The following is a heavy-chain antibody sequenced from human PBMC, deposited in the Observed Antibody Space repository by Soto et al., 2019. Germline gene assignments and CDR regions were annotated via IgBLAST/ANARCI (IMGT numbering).Heavy chain of an antibody. CDR3: AGALENPYFYYGLNV. V-gene: IGHV3-30*03. CDR1: RVSFSGYG. CDR2: TTYDGGIK. J-gene: IGHJ6*02. D-gene: IGHD1-1*01. Sequence: GSMRLSCAASRVSFSGYGMEWVRMARGKGLEWVAATTYDGGIKHYVDSVKGRFTISRDNSKNTLYLQMNSLRVEDTATYYCAGALENPYFYYGLNVWGQGTTVTVSS.